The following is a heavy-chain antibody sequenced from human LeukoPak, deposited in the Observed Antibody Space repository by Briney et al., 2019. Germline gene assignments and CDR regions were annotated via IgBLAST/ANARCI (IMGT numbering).Heavy chain of an antibody. V-gene: IGHV3-30-3*01. CDR2: ISYDGSNK. CDR1: GFTFSSYA. Sequence: PGRSLRLSCAASGFTFSSYAMHWVRQAPGKGLEWVAVISYDGSNKYYADSVKGRFTISRDNSRNTLYLQMNSLSAEDTAVYYCAKGSLWSSTSYIDYWGQGTLVTVSS. CDR3: AKGSLWSSTSYIDY. D-gene: IGHD2-2*01. J-gene: IGHJ4*02.